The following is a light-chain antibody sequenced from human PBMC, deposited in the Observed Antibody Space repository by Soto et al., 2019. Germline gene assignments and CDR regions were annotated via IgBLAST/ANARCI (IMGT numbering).Light chain of an antibody. J-gene: IGLJ2*01. CDR2: DVS. CDR1: SSDVGGYNY. CDR3: RSYTSSSTDVV. Sequence: QSALTQPASVSGSPGQSITISCTGTSSDVGGYNYVSWYQQHPGKAPKLMIYDVSNRPSGVSNRFSGSKSGNTASLTISGLQAEDEADSYCRSYTSSSTDVVFGGGPKLTVL. V-gene: IGLV2-14*01.